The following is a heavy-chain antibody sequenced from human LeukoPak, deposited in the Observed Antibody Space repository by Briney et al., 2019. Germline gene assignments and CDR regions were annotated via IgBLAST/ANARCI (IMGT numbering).Heavy chain of an antibody. J-gene: IGHJ3*02. D-gene: IGHD6-19*01. CDR2: IKQDGSEK. CDR3: ARDRRSGWDAFDI. Sequence: GGSLRLSCAASGFTFSSYWMSWVRQAPGKGLEWVANIKQDGSEKYYVDSVKGRFTISRDNDKNSLYLQMNSLRAEDTAVYYCARDRRSGWDAFDIWGQGTMVTVSS. CDR1: GFTFSSYW. V-gene: IGHV3-7*01.